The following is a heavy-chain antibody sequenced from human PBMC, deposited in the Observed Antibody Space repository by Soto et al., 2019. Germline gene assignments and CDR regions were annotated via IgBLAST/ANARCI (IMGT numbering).Heavy chain of an antibody. CDR3: ARDSHYGSGSYYYYYGMDV. V-gene: IGHV1-46*01. CDR1: GYTFTSYY. CDR2: INPSGGST. D-gene: IGHD3-10*01. Sequence: ASVKVSCKASGYTFTSYYMHWVRQAPGQGLEWMGIINPSGGSTSYAQKFQGRVTMTRDTSTSTVYMEPSSLRSEDTAVYYCARDSHYGSGSYYYYYGMDVWGQGTTVTVSS. J-gene: IGHJ6*02.